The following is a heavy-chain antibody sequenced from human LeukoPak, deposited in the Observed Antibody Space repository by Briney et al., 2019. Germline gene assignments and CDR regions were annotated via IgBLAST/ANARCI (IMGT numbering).Heavy chain of an antibody. Sequence: SETLSLTCAVYGGSFSGYYWSWIRQPPGKGLEWIGEINHSGSTNYNPSLKSRVTVSVDTSKNQFSLKLSSVTAADTAVYYCARGAYCSTINCYGFDYWGQGTQVTASS. CDR1: GGSFSGYY. D-gene: IGHD2-2*01. V-gene: IGHV4-34*01. J-gene: IGHJ4*02. CDR3: ARGAYCSTINCYGFDY. CDR2: INHSGST.